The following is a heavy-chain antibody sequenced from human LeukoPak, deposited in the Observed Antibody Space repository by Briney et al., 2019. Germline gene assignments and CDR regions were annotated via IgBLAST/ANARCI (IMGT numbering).Heavy chain of an antibody. Sequence: EASVKVSCKASGYTFTSYDINWVRQATGQGLEWMGWMNPNSGNTGYAQKFQGRVTMTRNTSISTAYMELSSLRSEDTAVYYCARVEDCGGDCYSPILDYWGQGTLVTVSS. CDR2: MNPNSGNT. D-gene: IGHD2-21*02. CDR1: GYTFTSYD. J-gene: IGHJ4*02. CDR3: ARVEDCGGDCYSPILDY. V-gene: IGHV1-8*01.